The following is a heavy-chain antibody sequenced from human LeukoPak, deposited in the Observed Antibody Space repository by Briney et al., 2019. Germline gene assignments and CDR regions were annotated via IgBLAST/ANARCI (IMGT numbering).Heavy chain of an antibody. CDR3: DRGWGDRGKCRGGTCNNPQFDY. J-gene: IGHJ4*02. D-gene: IGHD2-15*01. Sequence: GGSLRLSCAASGCTIGYYWMTWVRQAPGKGLEWLANIKESGSEKYYVDSVKGRFTISRDNAKNSLYLQMNRLRVEDTGLYYRDRGWGDRGKCRGGTCNNPQFDYWGRGTLVTVSS. CDR2: IKESGSEK. CDR1: GCTIGYYW. V-gene: IGHV3-7*03.